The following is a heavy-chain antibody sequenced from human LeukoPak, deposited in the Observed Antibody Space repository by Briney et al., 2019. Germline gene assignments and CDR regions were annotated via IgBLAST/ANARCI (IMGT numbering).Heavy chain of an antibody. CDR1: GFTFSSYS. V-gene: IGHV3-21*01. J-gene: IGHJ3*02. D-gene: IGHD7-27*01. CDR3: ARDKWGDAFDI. CDR2: ISSSSSYI. Sequence: GGSLRLSCAASGFTFSSYSMNWVRQAPGKGLEWVSSISSSSSYIHSADSVRGRFTISRDNAKNSLFLQMNSLRAEDTAVYYCARDKWGDAFDIWGQGTMVTVFS.